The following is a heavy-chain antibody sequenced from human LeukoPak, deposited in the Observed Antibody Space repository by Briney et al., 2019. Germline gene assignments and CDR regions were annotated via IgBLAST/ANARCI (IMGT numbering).Heavy chain of an antibody. Sequence: GASVKVSCKASGGTFSSYAISWVRQAPGQGLEWMGRIIPILGIANYAQKFQGRVTITADKSTSTAYMELSRLRTEDTAVYYCAREGLLWFGELPTGGSRFDPWGQGTLVTVSS. J-gene: IGHJ5*02. D-gene: IGHD3-10*01. CDR3: AREGLLWFGELPTGGSRFDP. V-gene: IGHV1-69*04. CDR2: IIPILGIA. CDR1: GGTFSSYA.